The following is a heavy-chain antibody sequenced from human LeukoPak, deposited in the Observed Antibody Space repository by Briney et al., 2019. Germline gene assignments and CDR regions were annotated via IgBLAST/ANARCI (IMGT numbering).Heavy chain of an antibody. CDR2: INPSGGTT. CDR3: ARDVKGVGYYAMDI. Sequence: VASVKVSCKASGYSFSSYYLHWVRQAPGQGLEWMGIINPSGGTTTYAEKFQGRVTMTRDASTSTVYMELSSLRSEDTAVYYCARDVKGVGYYAMDIWGQGTTVTVSS. D-gene: IGHD1-26*01. V-gene: IGHV1-46*01. CDR1: GYSFSSYY. J-gene: IGHJ6*02.